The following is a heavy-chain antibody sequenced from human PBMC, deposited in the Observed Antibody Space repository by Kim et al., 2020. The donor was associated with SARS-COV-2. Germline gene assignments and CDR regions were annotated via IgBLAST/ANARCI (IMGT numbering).Heavy chain of an antibody. D-gene: IGHD2-8*02. V-gene: IGHV4-4*08. Sequence: SPKGGVTISVDTSKNQFSLKLSSVTAADTAVYYCARGEYCTGGVCHPLDYWGQGTLVTVSS. CDR3: ARGEYCTGGVCHPLDY. J-gene: IGHJ4*02.